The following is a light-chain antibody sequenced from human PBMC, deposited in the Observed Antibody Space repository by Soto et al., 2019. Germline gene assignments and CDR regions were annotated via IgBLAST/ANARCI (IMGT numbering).Light chain of an antibody. J-gene: IGLJ1*01. CDR2: EVN. CDR1: SSDVGAYKY. V-gene: IGLV2-14*01. Sequence: QSALTQPASVSGSPGQSITISCTGSSSDVGAYKYVTWYQQYPGKAPKLIIYEVNYRPSGVSYRFSGSKSGNTASLTISGLQAEDEADYYCSSFSSDTTLFVFGGGTKVTVL. CDR3: SSFSSDTTLFV.